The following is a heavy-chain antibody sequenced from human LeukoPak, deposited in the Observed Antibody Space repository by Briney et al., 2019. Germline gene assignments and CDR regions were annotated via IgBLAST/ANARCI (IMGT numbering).Heavy chain of an antibody. J-gene: IGHJ5*02. CDR1: GFTFSSYA. Sequence: PGGSLRLSCAASGFTFSSYAMSWVRQAPGKGLEWVSVISGSGGSTYYADSVKGRSTISRDNAKNSLYLQMNSLRDEDTAVYYCARDLTGYTWFDPWGQGTLVTVSS. CDR3: ARDLTGYTWFDP. CDR2: ISGSGGST. D-gene: IGHD7-27*01. V-gene: IGHV3-23*01.